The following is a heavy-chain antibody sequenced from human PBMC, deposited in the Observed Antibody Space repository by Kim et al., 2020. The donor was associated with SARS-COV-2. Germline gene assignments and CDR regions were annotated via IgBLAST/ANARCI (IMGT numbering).Heavy chain of an antibody. CDR1: GYTFTSYG. J-gene: IGHJ6*02. Sequence: ASVKVSCKTSGYTFTSYGLSWVRQAPGQGLEWMGWITTYNNNTNYAQSLRGRVTMTTDTSTGTVYMELRSLRSDDTAVYYCARLGLRYFNSGGLDVWGQGTTVIVSS. D-gene: IGHD3-9*01. CDR3: ARLGLRYFNSGGLDV. V-gene: IGHV1-18*01. CDR2: ITTYNNNT.